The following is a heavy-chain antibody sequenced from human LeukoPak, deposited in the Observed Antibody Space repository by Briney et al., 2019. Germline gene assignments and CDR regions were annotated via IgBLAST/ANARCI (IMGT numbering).Heavy chain of an antibody. CDR1: GFTVSSNY. D-gene: IGHD6-13*01. CDR3: ARGIAAAANEDRFDP. CDR2: IYSGGST. V-gene: IGHV3-53*01. J-gene: IGHJ5*02. Sequence: PGGSLRLSCAASGFTVSSNYMSWVRQAPGKGLEWVSVIYSGGSTYYADSVKGRFTISRDNSKNTLYFQMNSLRAEDTAVYYCARGIAAAANEDRFDPWGQGTLVTVSS.